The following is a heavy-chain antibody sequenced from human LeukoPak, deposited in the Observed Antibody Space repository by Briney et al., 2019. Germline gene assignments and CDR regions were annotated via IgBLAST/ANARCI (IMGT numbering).Heavy chain of an antibody. V-gene: IGHV4-34*01. D-gene: IGHD1-26*01. J-gene: IGHJ4*02. Sequence: SETLSLTCAVYGGSFSGYYWSWIRQPPGKGLEWIGEINHSGSTNYNPSLKSRVTISLDTSKNQFFLKLSSVTAADTAVYYCARGSRWELPLDYWGQGTLVTVSS. CDR1: GGSFSGYY. CDR3: ARGSRWELPLDY. CDR2: INHSGST.